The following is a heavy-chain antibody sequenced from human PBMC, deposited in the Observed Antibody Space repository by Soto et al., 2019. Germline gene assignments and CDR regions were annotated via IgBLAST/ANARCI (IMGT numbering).Heavy chain of an antibody. D-gene: IGHD2-21*01. CDR2: ISAYNGNT. CDR3: VRDMQLWRLDS. V-gene: IGHV1-18*01. CDR1: GYTFTSYG. J-gene: IGHJ4*02. Sequence: ASVKVSCKASGYTFTSYGFSWVRQAPGQGLEWMGWISAYNGNTNYAQKLQGRVTMTTDTSTSTAYMELRSLRAEDTAVYYCVRDMQLWRLDSWGQGTLVTVSS.